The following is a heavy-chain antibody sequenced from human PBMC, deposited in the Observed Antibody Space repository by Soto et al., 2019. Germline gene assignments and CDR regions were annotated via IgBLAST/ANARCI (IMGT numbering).Heavy chain of an antibody. CDR1: GGSFSGYY. CDR2: INHSGST. Sequence: PSETLSLTCAVYGGSFSGYYWSWIRQPPGKGLEWIGEINHSGSTNYNPSLKSRVTISVDTSKNQFSLKLSSVTAADTAVYYCARTQSPDLLRYFDWLRRFDPWGQGTLVTVSS. CDR3: ARTQSPDLLRYFDWLRRFDP. D-gene: IGHD3-9*01. J-gene: IGHJ5*02. V-gene: IGHV4-34*01.